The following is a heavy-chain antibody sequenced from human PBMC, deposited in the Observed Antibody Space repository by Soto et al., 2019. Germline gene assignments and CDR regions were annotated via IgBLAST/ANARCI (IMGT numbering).Heavy chain of an antibody. CDR3: ARTRSSWSDYYYYYGMDV. V-gene: IGHV5-51*01. D-gene: IGHD6-13*01. CDR1: GYSFTSYW. J-gene: IGHJ6*02. Sequence: PGESLKISCKGSGYSFTSYWIGWVRQMPGKGLEWMGIIYPGDSDTRYSPSFQGQVTISADKSISTAYLQWSSLKASDTAMYYCARTRSSWSDYYYYYGMDVWGQGTTVTVSS. CDR2: IYPGDSDT.